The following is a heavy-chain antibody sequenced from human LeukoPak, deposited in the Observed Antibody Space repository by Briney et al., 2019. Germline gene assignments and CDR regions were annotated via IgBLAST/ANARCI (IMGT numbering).Heavy chain of an antibody. CDR2: IYYSGST. D-gene: IGHD3-10*01. Sequence: PSETLSLTCTVSGAPISSYYWNWIRQPPGKGLEWIGYIYYSGSTSYNPSLKSPVSMSIDTSKNQFSLKLSSVTAADTAVYYCARGRPGGRPSEGYYFDYWGQGTLVTVSS. CDR1: GAPISSYY. CDR3: ARGRPGGRPSEGYYFDY. J-gene: IGHJ4*02. V-gene: IGHV4-59*08.